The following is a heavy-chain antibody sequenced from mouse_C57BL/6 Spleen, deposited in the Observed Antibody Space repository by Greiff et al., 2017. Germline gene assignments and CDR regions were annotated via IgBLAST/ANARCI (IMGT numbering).Heavy chain of an antibody. CDR3: AGVETAHDY. CDR2: IDPSDSYT. J-gene: IGHJ2*01. Sequence: QVQLQQPGAELVRPGTSVKLSCKASGYTFTSYWMHWVKQRPGQGLEWIGVIDPSDSYTNYNQKFKGKATLTVDTSSSTAYMQLSSLTSEDSAVYYCAGVETAHDYWGQGTTLTVSS. D-gene: IGHD3-2*01. CDR1: GYTFTSYW. V-gene: IGHV1-59*01.